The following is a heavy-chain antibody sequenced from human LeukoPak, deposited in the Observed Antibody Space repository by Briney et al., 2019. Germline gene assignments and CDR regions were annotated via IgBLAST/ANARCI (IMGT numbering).Heavy chain of an antibody. CDR2: ISAYNGDT. J-gene: IGHJ4*02. CDR3: ARDPSNTSGWYVYFDY. D-gene: IGHD6-19*01. Sequence: ASVKVSCKASGYTFNIYGISWVRQAPGQGLEWMGWISAYNGDTKYAEKLQGRVTMTTDTSTSTAYMELRSLGSDDTAVYYCARDPSNTSGWYVYFDYWGQGTLVTVSS. CDR1: GYTFNIYG. V-gene: IGHV1-18*04.